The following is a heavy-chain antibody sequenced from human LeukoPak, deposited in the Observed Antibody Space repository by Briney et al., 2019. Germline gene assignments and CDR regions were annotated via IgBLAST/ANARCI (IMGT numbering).Heavy chain of an antibody. J-gene: IGHJ6*02. D-gene: IGHD3-22*01. CDR1: GFTFSDHY. V-gene: IGHV3-72*01. Sequence: PGGSLRLSCAASGFTFSDHYMDWVRQAPGKGLEWVGRTRNRANRYTTQCAASVKGRFTISRDDSKNSLYLQMNSLKTEDTAVYYCARVEGGFGYYDSTGYYLYDYGMDVWGQGTTVTVSS. CDR2: TRNRANRYTT. CDR3: ARVEGGFGYYDSTGYYLYDYGMDV.